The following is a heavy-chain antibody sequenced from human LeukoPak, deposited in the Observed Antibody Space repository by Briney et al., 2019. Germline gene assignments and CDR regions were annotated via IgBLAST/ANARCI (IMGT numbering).Heavy chain of an antibody. CDR2: IYPDDSDT. CDR1: GYSFTSYW. CDR3: ARAYGDNEPFDY. J-gene: IGHJ4*02. V-gene: IGHV5-51*01. D-gene: IGHD4-17*01. Sequence: GESLKISCKGSGYSFTSYWIGWVRQMPGKGLEWVGIIYPDDSDTRYSPSFQGQVTISADKSINTAYLQWSSLKASDTAIYFCARAYGDNEPFDYWGQGTLVTVSS.